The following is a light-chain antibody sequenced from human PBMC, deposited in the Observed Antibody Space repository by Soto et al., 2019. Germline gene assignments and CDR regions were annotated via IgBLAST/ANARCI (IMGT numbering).Light chain of an antibody. CDR3: QQYGRSGT. J-gene: IGKJ1*01. V-gene: IGKV3-20*01. CDR1: QSVSRTY. CDR2: ATS. Sequence: EIVLTXSXXXXXLXXXXXXTXXXXASQSVSRTYLAWYQQKPVQAPRLLIYATSSRATGIPDRFSGSGSGTDFTLTISRLEPEDFAVYYCQQYGRSGTFGQGTKVDIK.